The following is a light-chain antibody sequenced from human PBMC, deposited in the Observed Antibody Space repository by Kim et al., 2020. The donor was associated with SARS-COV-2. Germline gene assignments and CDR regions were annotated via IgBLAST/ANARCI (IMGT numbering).Light chain of an antibody. V-gene: IGKV1-16*02. J-gene: IGKJ4*01. Sequence: ASVGDTITIPCRASQGVGNYLVWFQQKPGKAPQSLIYGASRLQSGVPSKFSGSRSGKDFSLTISNLQPEDFASYYCQHYAGYPLTFGGGTKVDIK. CDR2: GAS. CDR3: QHYAGYPLT. CDR1: QGVGNY.